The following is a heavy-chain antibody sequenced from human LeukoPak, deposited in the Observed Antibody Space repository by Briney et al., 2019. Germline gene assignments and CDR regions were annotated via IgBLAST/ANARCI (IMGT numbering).Heavy chain of an antibody. J-gene: IGHJ4*02. CDR1: GGSISSYY. CDR3: AGARSVGATFDY. V-gene: IGHV4-59*01. CDR2: IYYSGST. D-gene: IGHD1-26*01. Sequence: SETLSLTCTVSGGSISSYYWSWIRQPPGKGLEWIGYIYYSGSTNYNPSLKSRVTISVDTSKNQFSLKLSSVTAADTAVYYCAGARSVGATFDYWGQGTLVTVSS.